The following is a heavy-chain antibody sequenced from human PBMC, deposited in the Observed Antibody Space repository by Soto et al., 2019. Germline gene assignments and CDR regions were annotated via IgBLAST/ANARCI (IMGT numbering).Heavy chain of an antibody. CDR2: IYWDDDK. V-gene: IGHV2-5*02. CDR3: AYLPCSGGSCYSFSFSGMDV. J-gene: IGHJ6*02. CDR1: GFSLSTSGVG. D-gene: IGHD2-15*01. Sequence: ITLKESGPPLVKPTQTLTLTCTFSGFSLSTSGVGVAWIRQPPGKALEWLALIYWDDDKRYRPSLESRLTITKDTSKNQVVLTMTNMDSVDTATYYCAYLPCSGGSCYSFSFSGMDVWGQGTTVTVSS.